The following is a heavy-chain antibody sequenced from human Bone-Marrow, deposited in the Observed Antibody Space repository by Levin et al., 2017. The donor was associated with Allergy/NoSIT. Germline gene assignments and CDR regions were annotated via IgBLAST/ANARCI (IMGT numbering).Heavy chain of an antibody. Sequence: PSETLSLTCAVSGGSITTNNYFWGWIRQPPGKGLEWIGKIYFPGTTHYNPSLQSRVTISADTSRDQFSLSLTSVTAADTAMYYCAALNVYGDYFNFWGQGILVTVSS. V-gene: IGHV4-39*01. CDR3: AALNVYGDYFNF. D-gene: IGHD4-17*01. CDR1: GGSITTNNYF. J-gene: IGHJ4*02. CDR2: IYFPGTT.